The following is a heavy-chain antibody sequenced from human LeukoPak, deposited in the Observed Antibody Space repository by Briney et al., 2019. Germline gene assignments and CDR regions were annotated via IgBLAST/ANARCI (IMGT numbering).Heavy chain of an antibody. J-gene: IGHJ4*02. D-gene: IGHD3-10*01. Sequence: ASVKVSCKASGYTFTSYGISWVRQAPGQGLERMGWISAYNGNTNYAQKLQGRVTMTTDTSTSTAYMELRSLRSDDTAVYYCASLSDYYGSGSYGNWGQGTLVTVSS. CDR2: ISAYNGNT. CDR1: GYTFTSYG. V-gene: IGHV1-18*01. CDR3: ASLSDYYGSGSYGN.